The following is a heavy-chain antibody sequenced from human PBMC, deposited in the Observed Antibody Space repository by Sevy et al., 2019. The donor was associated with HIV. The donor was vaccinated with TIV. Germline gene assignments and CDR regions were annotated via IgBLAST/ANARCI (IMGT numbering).Heavy chain of an antibody. D-gene: IGHD5-18*01. CDR2: ISYDGSNK. J-gene: IGHJ4*02. CDR1: EFTFSSYA. V-gene: IGHV3-30-3*01. Sequence: GGSLRLSCAASEFTFSSYAMHWVRQAPGKGLEWVAVISYDGSNKYYADSVKGRFTISRDNSKNTLYLQMNSLRAEDTAVYYCAGGDLFYTAMGDYWGQGTLVTVSS. CDR3: AGGDLFYTAMGDY.